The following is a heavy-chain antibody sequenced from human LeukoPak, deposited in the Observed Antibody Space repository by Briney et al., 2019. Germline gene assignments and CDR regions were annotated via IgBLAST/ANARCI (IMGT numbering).Heavy chain of an antibody. V-gene: IGHV1-3*01. D-gene: IGHD6-13*01. J-gene: IGHJ4*02. CDR1: GYTFTSYA. CDR2: INVGNGNT. Sequence: GASVKVSCKASGYTFTSYAMHWVRQAPGQRLEWMGWINVGNGNTKYSQKFQGRVTITRDTSASTAYMELSSLRSEDTAVYYCARERRGRAAAGTGGFDYWGQGTLVTVSS. CDR3: ARERRGRAAAGTGGFDY.